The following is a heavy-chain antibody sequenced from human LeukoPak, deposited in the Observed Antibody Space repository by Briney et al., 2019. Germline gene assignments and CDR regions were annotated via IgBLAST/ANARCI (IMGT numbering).Heavy chain of an antibody. D-gene: IGHD3-10*01. J-gene: IGHJ4*02. V-gene: IGHV4-39*07. CDR1: GGSISSSSYY. CDR3: ARAVHYSGTSDQYTGGWYYFDF. Sequence: PSQTLSLTCTVSGGSISSSSYYWGWIRQPPGKGLEWIGRLYYSGSTYYNPSLKSRVTISVDTSKNQFSLKLSSVTAADTAVYYCARAVHYSGTSDQYTGGWYYFDFWGQGTLVTVSS. CDR2: LYYSGST.